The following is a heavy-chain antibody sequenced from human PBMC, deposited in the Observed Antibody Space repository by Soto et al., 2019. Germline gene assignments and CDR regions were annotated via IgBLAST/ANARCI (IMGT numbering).Heavy chain of an antibody. CDR2: IIPIFGTA. CDR1: GGTFSSYA. CDR3: ARDPAISRDGYKRANWGLPFGYYYYGMDV. V-gene: IGHV1-69*13. D-gene: IGHD7-27*01. J-gene: IGHJ6*02. Sequence: SVKVSCKASGGTFSSYAISWVRQAPGQGLEWMGGIIPIFGTANYAQKFQGRVTITADESTSTAYMELSSLRSEDTAVYYCARDPAISRDGYKRANWGLPFGYYYYGMDVWGQGTTVTVSS.